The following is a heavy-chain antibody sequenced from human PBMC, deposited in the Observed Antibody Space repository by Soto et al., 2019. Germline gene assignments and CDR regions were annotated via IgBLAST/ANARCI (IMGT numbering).Heavy chain of an antibody. CDR3: ARVLVPAAIDYYYYGMDV. D-gene: IGHD2-2*01. V-gene: IGHV4-59*01. CDR2: IYYSGST. Sequence: SETLSLTCTVSGGSISSYYWSWIRQPPGKGLEWIGYIYYSGSTNYNPSLKSRVTISVDTSKNQFSLKLSSVTAADTAVYYCARVLVPAAIDYYYYGMDVWRQGTTVTVSS. CDR1: GGSISSYY. J-gene: IGHJ6*02.